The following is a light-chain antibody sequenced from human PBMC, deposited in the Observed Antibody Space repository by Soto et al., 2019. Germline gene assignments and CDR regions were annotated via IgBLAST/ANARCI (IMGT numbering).Light chain of an antibody. V-gene: IGKV1-6*01. J-gene: IGKJ1*01. CDR3: LQDYNYPPT. CDR1: QGIRND. CDR2: AAS. Sequence: AIQMTQSPSSLSASVGDRVTITCRASQGIRNDLGWYQQKPGKAPNLLIFAASNLQSGVPSRFSGSGSGTDFTLIISSLQPEDFATYYCLQDYNYPPTFGQGTKVEIK.